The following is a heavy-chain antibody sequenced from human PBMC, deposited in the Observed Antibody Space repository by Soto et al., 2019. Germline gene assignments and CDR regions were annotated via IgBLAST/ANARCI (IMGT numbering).Heavy chain of an antibody. Sequence: SETLSLTCAVSGGSISSSNWWSWVRQPPGKGLEWIGEIYHSGSTNYNPSLKSRVTISVDKSKNQFSLKLSSLRSEDTAVYYCARDHPPRFRDYYGMDVWGQGTTVTVSS. J-gene: IGHJ6*02. CDR2: IYHSGST. CDR3: ARDHPPRFRDYYGMDV. CDR1: GGSISSSNW. V-gene: IGHV4-4*02.